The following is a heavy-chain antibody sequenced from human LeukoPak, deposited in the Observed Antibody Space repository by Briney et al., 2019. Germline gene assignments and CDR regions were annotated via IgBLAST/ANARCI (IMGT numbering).Heavy chain of an antibody. D-gene: IGHD5-18*01. CDR1: GFTFSSYA. Sequence: GGSLRLSCAASGFTFSSYAMSWVRQAPGKGLEWVSAISGSGGSTYYADSVKGRFTIPRDNSKNTLYLQMNSLRAEDTAVYYCAKASRGYSTSYYFDYWGQGTLVTVSS. CDR2: ISGSGGST. CDR3: AKASRGYSTSYYFDY. J-gene: IGHJ4*02. V-gene: IGHV3-23*01.